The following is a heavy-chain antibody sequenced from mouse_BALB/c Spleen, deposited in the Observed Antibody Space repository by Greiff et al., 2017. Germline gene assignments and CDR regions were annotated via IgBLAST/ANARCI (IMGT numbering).Heavy chain of an antibody. Sequence: EVHLVESGGGLVQPGGSRKLSCAASGFTFSSFGMHWVRQAPEKGLEWVAYISSGSSTIYYADTVKGRFTISRDNPKNTLFLQMTSLRSEDTAMYYCARKYGDLFDYWGQGTTLTVSS. CDR2: ISSGSSTI. CDR1: GFTFSSFG. V-gene: IGHV5-17*02. D-gene: IGHD2-13*01. J-gene: IGHJ2*01. CDR3: ARKYGDLFDY.